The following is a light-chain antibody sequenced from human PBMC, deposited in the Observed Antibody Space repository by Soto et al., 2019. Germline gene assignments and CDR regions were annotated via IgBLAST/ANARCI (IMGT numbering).Light chain of an antibody. CDR3: QQYGSSPWT. CDR1: QSVSSSY. V-gene: IGKV3-20*01. CDR2: GAS. Sequence: ELVLTQSPGTLSLSPGERATLSCRASQSVSSSYLAWYQQKPGQAPRLLIYGASSRATCIPDRCSGSGSGTVFTLTISRLEPEDFAVYYCQQYGSSPWTFGQGPKVEMK. J-gene: IGKJ1*01.